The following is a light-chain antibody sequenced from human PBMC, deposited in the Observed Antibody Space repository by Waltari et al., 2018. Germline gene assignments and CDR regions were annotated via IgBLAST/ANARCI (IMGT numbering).Light chain of an antibody. CDR3: QQYYNTPPT. CDR1: HSLLYSANNENY. V-gene: IGKV4-1*01. Sequence: DIVMTQSPESLAVSLGERAPINCPSSHSLLYSANNENYLAWYQQKPGQPPNLLIYWASTRESGVPDRFSGGGSGTEFTLTISSLQAEDVALYYCQQYYNTPPTFGPGTKVDIK. J-gene: IGKJ3*01. CDR2: WAS.